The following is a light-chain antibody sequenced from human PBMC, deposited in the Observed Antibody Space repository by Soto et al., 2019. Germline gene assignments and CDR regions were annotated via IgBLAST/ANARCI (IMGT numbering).Light chain of an antibody. CDR3: MQGTHWPNT. Sequence: DVVMTQSPLSLSVTLGQPASISCRSSQSLVYSDGNTFLSWVQQRPDQSPRRLIYRVSNRDSGVPDRFSGSGSGTDFTLKISRLEAEDVGVYYCMQGTHWPNTVGQGTKLEIK. CDR2: RVS. J-gene: IGKJ2*01. CDR1: QSLVYSDGNTF. V-gene: IGKV2-30*01.